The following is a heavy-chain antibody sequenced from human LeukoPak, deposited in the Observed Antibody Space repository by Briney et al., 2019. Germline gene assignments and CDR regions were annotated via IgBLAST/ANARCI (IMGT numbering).Heavy chain of an antibody. D-gene: IGHD5-18*01. CDR3: ASLLGEYTYVYH. Sequence: SETLSLTCTVSSGSISSSSYYWRWIRQPPGKGLEWIGSIYYSGSTYHNPSLRSRVTISVDTSKNQFSLRLSSVTAADTAGYYCASLLGEYTYVYHWGQGTLVTVSS. J-gene: IGHJ5*02. CDR1: SGSISSSSYY. V-gene: IGHV4-39*01. CDR2: IYYSGST.